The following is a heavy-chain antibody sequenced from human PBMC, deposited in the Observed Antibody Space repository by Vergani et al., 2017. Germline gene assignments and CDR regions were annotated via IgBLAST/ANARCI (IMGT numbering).Heavy chain of an antibody. V-gene: IGHV1-69*18. CDR1: GGTFSSYA. Sequence: QVQLVQSGAEVKKPGSSVKVSCKASGGTFSSYAISWVRQAPGQGLEWMGRIIPIFGTANYAQKFQGRVTITADESTSTAYMELSSLRSEDTAVYYCARVPLLLDCSSTSCHPSYCDYWGQGTLVTVSS. D-gene: IGHD2-2*01. CDR3: ARVPLLLDCSSTSCHPSYCDY. CDR2: IIPIFGTA. J-gene: IGHJ4*02.